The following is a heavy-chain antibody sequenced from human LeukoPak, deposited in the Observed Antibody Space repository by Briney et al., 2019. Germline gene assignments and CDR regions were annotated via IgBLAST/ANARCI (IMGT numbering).Heavy chain of an antibody. CDR1: GYTFTSYY. J-gene: IGHJ4*02. CDR2: INPSGGST. V-gene: IGHV1-46*01. CDR3: ARDVERGVYYYDSSGYSRVSQY. Sequence: ASVKVSCKASGYTFTSYYMHWVRQALGQGLEWMGIINPSGGSTSYAQKFQGRVTMTRDTSTSTVYMELSSLRSEDTAVYYCARDVERGVYYYDSSGYSRVSQYWGQGTLVTVSS. D-gene: IGHD3-22*01.